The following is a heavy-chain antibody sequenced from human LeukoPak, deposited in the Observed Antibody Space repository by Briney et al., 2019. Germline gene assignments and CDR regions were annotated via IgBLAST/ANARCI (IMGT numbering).Heavy chain of an antibody. CDR3: ARGQKDQQIKTGYYFDY. D-gene: IGHD3-10*01. Sequence: SETLSLTCTVSGGSISSYYRSWIRQPPGKGLEWIGYIYYSGSTNYNPSLKSRVTISVDTSKNQFSLKLSSVTAADTAVYYCARGQKDQQIKTGYYFDYWGQGTLVTVSS. V-gene: IGHV4-59*01. J-gene: IGHJ4*02. CDR1: GGSISSYY. CDR2: IYYSGST.